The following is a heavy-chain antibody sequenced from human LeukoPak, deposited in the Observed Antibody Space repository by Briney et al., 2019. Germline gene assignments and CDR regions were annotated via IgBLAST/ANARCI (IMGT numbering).Heavy chain of an antibody. V-gene: IGHV3-66*01. D-gene: IGHD3-22*01. CDR2: IYGAGST. Sequence: GGSLRLSCAASGFTVSSNYMSWVCQAPGKGLEWVSVIYGAGSTYYADSVKGRFTISRDNSKNTLYLQMNSLRAEDTAVYYCASPRSGYYYYFDYWGQGTLVTVSS. CDR1: GFTVSSNY. J-gene: IGHJ4*02. CDR3: ASPRSGYYYYFDY.